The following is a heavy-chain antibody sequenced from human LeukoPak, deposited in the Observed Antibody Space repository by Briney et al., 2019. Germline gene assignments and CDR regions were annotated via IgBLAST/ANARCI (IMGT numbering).Heavy chain of an antibody. CDR3: ARLVAGY. Sequence: PGGSLRLSCAASGFTFSSYWVSWVRQAPGKGLEWVATINQDGSEKYYVDSVKGRFTISTDNAKNSLYLQMNSLRVDDTAIYYCARLVAGYWGQGTLVTVSS. D-gene: IGHD5-12*01. CDR1: GFTFSSYW. CDR2: INQDGSEK. V-gene: IGHV3-7*01. J-gene: IGHJ4*02.